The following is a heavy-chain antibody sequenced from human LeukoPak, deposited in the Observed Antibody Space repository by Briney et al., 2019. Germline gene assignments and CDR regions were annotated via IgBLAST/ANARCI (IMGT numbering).Heavy chain of an antibody. V-gene: IGHV1-18*01. D-gene: IGHD3-22*01. J-gene: IGHJ4*02. CDR2: ISAYNGNT. CDR3: ARDPPWWYYDSSGYYGGDY. Sequence: ASAKVSCKASGYTFTRYGISWVRQAPGQGLEWMGWISAYNGNTNYAQKHQGRVTMTTDTSTSTAYMELRSLRSDDTAVYYCARDPPWWYYDSSGYYGGDYWGQGTLVTVSS. CDR1: GYTFTRYG.